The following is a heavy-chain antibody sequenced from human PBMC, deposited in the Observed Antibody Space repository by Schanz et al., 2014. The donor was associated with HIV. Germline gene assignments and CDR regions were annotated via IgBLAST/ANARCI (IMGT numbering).Heavy chain of an antibody. V-gene: IGHV1-69*01. CDR1: GGTFNNYA. Sequence: QEQLVQSGAAVRKPGSSVTVSCTTSGGTFNNYALNWVRQAPGQGLEWMGGIIPVFGTANYAQKFQGRVTINADQSTTTVYMYLSSLRSDDTAVYYGARSRYGDHPYYFDLWGQGTPVAVS. J-gene: IGHJ4*02. CDR3: ARSRYGDHPYYFDL. D-gene: IGHD2-21*02. CDR2: IIPVFGTA.